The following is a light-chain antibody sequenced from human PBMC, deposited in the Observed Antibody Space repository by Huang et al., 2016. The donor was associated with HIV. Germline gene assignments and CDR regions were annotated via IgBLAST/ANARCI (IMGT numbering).Light chain of an antibody. J-gene: IGKJ2*01. CDR1: QSVSSS. CDR2: DTS. V-gene: IGKV3-11*01. Sequence: PGDRATLSCRASQSVSSSLAWYQQKPGQPPRLLIHDTSNRATGIPPRFSGSGSGTDLTLASSSLEPEDFAVYYCQQRTNWLYTFGQGTKVEI. CDR3: QQRTNWLYT.